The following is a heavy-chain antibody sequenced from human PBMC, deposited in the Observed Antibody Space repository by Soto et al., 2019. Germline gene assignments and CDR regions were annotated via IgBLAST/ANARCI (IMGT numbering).Heavy chain of an antibody. CDR1: GFTFSSYD. J-gene: IGHJ4*02. CDR2: IGTAGDT. Sequence: EVQLVESGGGLVQPGGSLRLSCAASGFTFSSYDMHWVRQATGKGLEWVSAIGTAGDTYYPGSVKGRFTISRENAKNSLYLQMNSLRAEDTAVYYCARVGPVYVWGSYRWDYFDYWGQGTLVTVSS. V-gene: IGHV3-13*01. CDR3: ARVGPVYVWGSYRWDYFDY. D-gene: IGHD3-16*02.